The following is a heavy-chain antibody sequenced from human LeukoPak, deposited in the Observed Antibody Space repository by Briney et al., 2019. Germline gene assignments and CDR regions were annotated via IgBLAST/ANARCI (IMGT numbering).Heavy chain of an antibody. J-gene: IGHJ4*02. D-gene: IGHD4-23*01. V-gene: IGHV3-21*01. CDR3: AKDHGGHLFDY. Sequence: GGSLRLSCAASGFTFGTYSMNWVRQAPGKGLEWVSSISSSSSYIYYADSVKGRFTISRDNSKNALYLQVNSLRAEDTVVYYCAKDHGGHLFDYWGQGTLVTVSS. CDR2: ISSSSSYI. CDR1: GFTFGTYS.